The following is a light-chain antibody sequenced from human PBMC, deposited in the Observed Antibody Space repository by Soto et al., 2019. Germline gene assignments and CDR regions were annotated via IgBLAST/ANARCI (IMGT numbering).Light chain of an antibody. V-gene: IGLV1-40*01. Sequence: QAVLTQPPSVSGAPGQRVTISCTGTNSNLGAGYDVHWYQQLPGAAPKLVIFGNRNRPSGVPERFSGSKSGTSASLAITGLQAEDEADYYCQAYDYSLTAFVFGGGTQLTVL. CDR2: GNR. CDR1: NSNLGAGYD. CDR3: QAYDYSLTAFV. J-gene: IGLJ3*02.